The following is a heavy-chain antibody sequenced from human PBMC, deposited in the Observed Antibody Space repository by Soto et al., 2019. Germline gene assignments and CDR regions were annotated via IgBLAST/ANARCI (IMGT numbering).Heavy chain of an antibody. CDR2: INPSGGST. J-gene: IGHJ6*02. CDR1: GYTFTSYY. D-gene: IGHD6-19*01. Sequence: ASVKVSCKASGYTFTSYYMHWVRQAPGQGLEWMGIINPSGGSTSYAQKFQGRVTMTRDTSTSTVYMELSSLRSEDTAVYYCARGSPGIAVAANLGYYYYGMDVWGQGTTVTVSS. CDR3: ARGSPGIAVAANLGYYYYGMDV. V-gene: IGHV1-46*01.